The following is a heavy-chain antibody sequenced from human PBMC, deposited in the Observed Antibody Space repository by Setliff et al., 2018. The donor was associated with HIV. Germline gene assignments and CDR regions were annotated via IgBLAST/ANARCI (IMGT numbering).Heavy chain of an antibody. J-gene: IGHJ1*01. CDR2: INRSGSA. CDR3: ARDPKYYYKYFQY. CDR1: GGSFSGHS. V-gene: IGHV4-34*01. D-gene: IGHD1-26*01. Sequence: SETLSLTCAVYGGSFSGHSWTWIRQPPGKGLEWIGEINRSGSANYNRSLKSRVTISVDTSKNQFSLKLSSVTAADTAVYYCARDPKYYYKYFQYWGPGTLVTVSS.